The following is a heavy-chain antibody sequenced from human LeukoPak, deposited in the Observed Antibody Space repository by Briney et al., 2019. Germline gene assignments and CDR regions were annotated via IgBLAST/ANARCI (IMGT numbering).Heavy chain of an antibody. J-gene: IGHJ4*02. CDR1: GFTFSSYW. D-gene: IGHD3-16*01. Sequence: RSGGSLRLSCAASGFTFSSYWMSWVRQAPGKGLEWVANIKQDGSEKYYVDSVKGRFTISRDNAKNSLYLQMNSLRAEDTAVYYCAKDPAFGGVRGYFDYWGQGTLVTVSS. V-gene: IGHV3-7*01. CDR2: IKQDGSEK. CDR3: AKDPAFGGVRGYFDY.